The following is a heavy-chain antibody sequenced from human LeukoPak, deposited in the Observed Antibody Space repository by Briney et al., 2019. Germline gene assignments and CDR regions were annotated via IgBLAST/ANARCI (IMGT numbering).Heavy chain of an antibody. CDR3: ARDLRGSGYRYC. J-gene: IGHJ4*02. D-gene: IGHD3-3*01. CDR1: GLTFSSYS. CDR2: ISSSSSTI. V-gene: IGHV3-48*01. Sequence: GGSLRLSCAASGLTFSSYSMNWVRQAPGKGLAWVSYISSSSSTIYYADSVKGRFTISRDNAKNSLYLQMNSLRAEDTAVYYCARDLRGSGYRYCWGQGTLVTVSS.